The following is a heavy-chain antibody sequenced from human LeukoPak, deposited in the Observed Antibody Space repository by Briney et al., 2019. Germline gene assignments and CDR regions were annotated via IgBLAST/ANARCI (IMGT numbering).Heavy chain of an antibody. V-gene: IGHV3-74*03. Sequence: GALRLSCAASGFTFSRYWMHWVRQAPGKGLMWVSRISPDGSTTLYADSVKGRFTISRDNAKNTLYLQMNSLGAEDTAVYYCVKDLGRYRNNCFDYWGQGTLVTVSS. J-gene: IGHJ4*02. D-gene: IGHD1-26*01. CDR3: VKDLGRYRNNCFDY. CDR1: GFTFSRYW. CDR2: ISPDGSTT.